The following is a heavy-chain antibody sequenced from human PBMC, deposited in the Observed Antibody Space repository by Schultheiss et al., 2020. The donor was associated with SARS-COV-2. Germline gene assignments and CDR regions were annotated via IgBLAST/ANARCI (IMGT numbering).Heavy chain of an antibody. CDR2: INHSGRT. V-gene: IGHV4-31*03. Sequence: SETLSLTCTVSGGSISSGGYYWSWIRQHPGKGLEWIGEINHSGRTNYSPSLKSRVTISVDTSKNQFSLKLSSVTAADTAVYYCAGIAVAGTNDYWGQGTLVTVAS. J-gene: IGHJ4*02. D-gene: IGHD6-19*01. CDR3: AGIAVAGTNDY. CDR1: GGSISSGGYY.